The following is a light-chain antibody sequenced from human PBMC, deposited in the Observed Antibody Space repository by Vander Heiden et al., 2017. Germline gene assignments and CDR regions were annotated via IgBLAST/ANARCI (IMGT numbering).Light chain of an antibody. CDR2: DNN. Sequence: QSFLTQTSSPSGTPGQRVTISCSGSYSNIGSSTVSWYQQLPGTAPKLLIYDNNQRPSGVPDRFSGSKSGTSASLAISGLQSEDEADYYCAAWDDSVNGPLFGGGTKLTVL. V-gene: IGLV1-44*01. J-gene: IGLJ2*01. CDR1: YSNIGSST. CDR3: AAWDDSVNGPL.